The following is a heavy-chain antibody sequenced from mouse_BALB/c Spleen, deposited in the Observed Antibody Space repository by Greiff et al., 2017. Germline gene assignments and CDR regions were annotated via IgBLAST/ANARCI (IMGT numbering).Heavy chain of an antibody. J-gene: IGHJ4*01. CDR3: ARGGYGYGDYAMDD. D-gene: IGHD1-2*01. Sequence: EVQLQQSGPELVKPGASVKVSFKASGYAFTSYNMYLVKQSHGKSLEWIGYIDPYNGGTSYNQKFKGKATLTVDKSSSTAYIHLNSLTSEDSAVYYCARGGYGYGDYAMDDWGQGTSVTVSS. V-gene: IGHV1S135*01. CDR2: IDPYNGGT. CDR1: GYAFTSYN.